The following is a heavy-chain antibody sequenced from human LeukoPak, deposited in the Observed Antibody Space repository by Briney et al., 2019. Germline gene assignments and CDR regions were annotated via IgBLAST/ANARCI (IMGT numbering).Heavy chain of an antibody. Sequence: PSETLSLTCAVYGGSFSGYYWSWIRQPPGKGLEWIGEINHSGSTNYSPSLKSRVTISVDTSKNQFSLKLSSVTAADTAVYYCARRGSSGWYYNWFDPWGQGTLVTVSS. CDR3: ARRGSSGWYYNWFDP. J-gene: IGHJ5*02. CDR1: GGSFSGYY. V-gene: IGHV4-34*01. D-gene: IGHD6-19*01. CDR2: INHSGST.